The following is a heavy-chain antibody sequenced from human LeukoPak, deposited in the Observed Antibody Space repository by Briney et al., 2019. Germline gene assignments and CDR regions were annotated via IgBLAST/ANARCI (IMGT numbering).Heavy chain of an antibody. CDR1: GFTFSTYW. CDR2: IKSDGSTT. D-gene: IGHD1-26*01. J-gene: IGHJ4*02. Sequence: PSGSLTLSCAASGFTFSTYWLHCVRQPPPKGVLWVSRIKSDGSTTNYGDSVKDRFTISIDNAKNTLYLQMTPLTADDTAVYYCAGDPVGGRPDLWGQGTLVTVSS. CDR3: AGDPVGGRPDL. V-gene: IGHV3-74*01.